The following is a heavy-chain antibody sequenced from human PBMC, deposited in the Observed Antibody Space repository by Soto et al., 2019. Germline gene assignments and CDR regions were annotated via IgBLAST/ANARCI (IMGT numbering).Heavy chain of an antibody. Sequence: QLQLQESGSGLVKPSQTLSLTCAVSDGSISSGGYSWSWIRQPPGKGLEWLGNIYHTGRTNYNLSLKSRLTFSVDRSKNQCSLKLSSVTAADTAVYFCARDRILIKCGGLTYYYGVDVWGQGTTVIVSS. D-gene: IGHD3-16*01. CDR3: ARDRILIKCGGLTYYYGVDV. J-gene: IGHJ6*01. CDR1: DGSISSGGYS. CDR2: IYHTGRT. V-gene: IGHV4-30-2*01.